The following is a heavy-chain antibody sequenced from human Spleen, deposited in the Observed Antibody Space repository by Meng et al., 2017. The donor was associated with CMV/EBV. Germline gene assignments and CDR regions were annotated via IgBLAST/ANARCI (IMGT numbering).Heavy chain of an antibody. Sequence: GESLKISCAASGFTFSDYYMSWIRQAPGKGLEWVSYISSSGSTIYYADSVKGRFTISRDNAKNSLYLQMNSLRAEDTAVYYCARGRQWLNYYYGMDVWGQGTTVTVSS. V-gene: IGHV3-11*01. D-gene: IGHD6-19*01. CDR3: ARGRQWLNYYYGMDV. J-gene: IGHJ6*02. CDR2: ISSSGSTI. CDR1: GFTFSDYY.